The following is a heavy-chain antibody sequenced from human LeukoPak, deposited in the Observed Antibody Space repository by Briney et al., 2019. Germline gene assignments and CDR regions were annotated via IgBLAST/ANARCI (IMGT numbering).Heavy chain of an antibody. CDR1: GGSISSGSYY. CDR3: ARGITMVD. J-gene: IGHJ4*02. CDR2: IYTSGST. V-gene: IGHV4-61*02. D-gene: IGHD3-10*01. Sequence: SSETLSLTCAVSGGSISSGSYYWSWIRQPAGKGLEWIGRIYTSGSTNYNPSLKSRVTISVDTSKNQFSLKLSSVTAADTAVYYCARGITMVDWGQGTLVTVSS.